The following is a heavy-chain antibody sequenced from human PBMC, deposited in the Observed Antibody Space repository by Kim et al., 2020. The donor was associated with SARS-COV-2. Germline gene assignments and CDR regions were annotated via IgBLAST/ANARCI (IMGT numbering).Heavy chain of an antibody. D-gene: IGHD1-20*01. CDR2: LSPAFGNA. V-gene: IGHV1-8*01. Sequence: ASVKVSCKASGYTFTSYDINWVRQAPGQGLEWMGWLSPAFGNAGYAQKFQDRLTMTSDTSISTFYMELSGLRSEDTAVYYCARGITQGVDYWGQGTLVTVPS. CDR3: ARGITQGVDY. CDR1: GYTFTSYD. J-gene: IGHJ4*02.